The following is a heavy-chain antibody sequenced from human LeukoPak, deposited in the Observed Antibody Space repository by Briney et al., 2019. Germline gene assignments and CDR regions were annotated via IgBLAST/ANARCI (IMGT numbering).Heavy chain of an antibody. D-gene: IGHD1-1*01. CDR2: ISHDGSNK. Sequence: GGSLRLSCVVSAFTFSGYCMHWVRQAPGKGLEWVAFISHDGSNKYCADSLKGRFTISRDNSKNTLFLQMNSLRPEDTAVYYFARVGYDYNWYDAFDIWGQGTMVTVSS. V-gene: IGHV3-30*04. CDR1: AFTFSGYC. J-gene: IGHJ3*02. CDR3: ARVGYDYNWYDAFDI.